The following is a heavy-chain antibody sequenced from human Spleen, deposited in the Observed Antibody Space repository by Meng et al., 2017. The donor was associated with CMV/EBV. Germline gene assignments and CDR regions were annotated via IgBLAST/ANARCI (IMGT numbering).Heavy chain of an antibody. J-gene: IGHJ3*02. CDR1: GYTFTGYY. D-gene: IGHD1-1*01. Sequence: ASVKVSCKASGYTFTGYYMHWVRQAPGQGLEWMGWINTNRGDTTYAQKFQGRVTMTRDRSISTAYMELSRLRSDDTAVYYCARQTGRPSRAFDIWGQGTMVTVS. CDR2: INTNRGDT. V-gene: IGHV1-2*02. CDR3: ARQTGRPSRAFDI.